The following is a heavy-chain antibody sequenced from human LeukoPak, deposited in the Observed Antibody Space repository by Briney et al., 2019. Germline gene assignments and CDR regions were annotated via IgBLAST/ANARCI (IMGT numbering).Heavy chain of an antibody. CDR3: ARQNYDILTEPIDY. CDR1: GYTFTSYG. Sequence: ASVKVSCKASGYTFTSYGITWVRQAPGQGLEWMGWINPNSGGTNYAQKFQGRVTMTRDTSISTAYMELSRLRSDDTAVYYCARQNYDILTEPIDYWGQGTLVTVSS. CDR2: INPNSGGT. D-gene: IGHD3-9*01. V-gene: IGHV1-2*02. J-gene: IGHJ4*02.